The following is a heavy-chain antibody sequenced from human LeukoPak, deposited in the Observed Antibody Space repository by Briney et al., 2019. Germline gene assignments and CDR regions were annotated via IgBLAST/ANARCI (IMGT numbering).Heavy chain of an antibody. J-gene: IGHJ3*02. Sequence: GGSLRLSRAASGFTFSDYYMSCIRQAPGKGLEWVSYISSSGTTIYYADSVKGRFTISRDNAKNSLYLQMNSLRAEDTAVYYCARDCSSGYYDFWSGYWAFDIWGQGTMVTVSS. V-gene: IGHV3-11*04. CDR2: ISSSGTTI. CDR3: ARDCSSGYYDFWSGYWAFDI. D-gene: IGHD3-3*01. CDR1: GFTFSDYY.